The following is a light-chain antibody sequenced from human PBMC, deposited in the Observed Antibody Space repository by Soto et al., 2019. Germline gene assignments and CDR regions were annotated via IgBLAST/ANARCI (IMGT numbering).Light chain of an antibody. J-gene: IGLJ2*01. CDR1: SGRIASNY. CDR2: EDN. Sequence: NFMLTQPHSVSGSPGKTVSISCTRSSGRIASNYVQWYQQRPGSAPTTVIYEDNQRPSGVPDRFSGSTDGSSNSASITISGLQTEDEADYYCQSYDSSTVVFGGGTKLTVL. V-gene: IGLV6-57*04. CDR3: QSYDSSTVV.